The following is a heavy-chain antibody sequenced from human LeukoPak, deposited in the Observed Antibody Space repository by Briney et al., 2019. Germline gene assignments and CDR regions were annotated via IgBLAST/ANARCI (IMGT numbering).Heavy chain of an antibody. CDR3: TRDHLPLCSSTSCYTGGFDY. Sequence: PGGSLRLSCAASGFTFSNAWMSWVRQAPGKGLEWVGFIRSKAYGGTTEYAASVKGRFTISRDDSKSIAYLQMNSLKTEDTAVYYCTRDHLPLCSSTSCYTGGFDYWGQGTLVTVSS. CDR1: GFTFSNAW. J-gene: IGHJ4*02. CDR2: IRSKAYGGTT. D-gene: IGHD2-2*02. V-gene: IGHV3-49*04.